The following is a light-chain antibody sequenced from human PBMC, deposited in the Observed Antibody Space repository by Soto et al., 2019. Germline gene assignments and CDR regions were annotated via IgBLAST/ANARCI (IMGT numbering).Light chain of an antibody. Sequence: DIVMTQSPATLSVSPGERATLSCRASQSVSSNLAWYQQKPGQAPRLLIFGASTRATGIPARFSGSGSGTEFTLTISSLQSEDFAVYYCQQCNNWPLTFGGGTKVDIK. CDR1: QSVSSN. CDR3: QQCNNWPLT. J-gene: IGKJ4*01. V-gene: IGKV3-15*01. CDR2: GAS.